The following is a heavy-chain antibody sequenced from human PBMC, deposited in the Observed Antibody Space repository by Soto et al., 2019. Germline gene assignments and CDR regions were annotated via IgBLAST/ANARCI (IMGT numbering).Heavy chain of an antibody. J-gene: IGHJ5*02. CDR2: IHHSGRT. CDR3: ARGLGTFDP. D-gene: IGHD3-10*01. Sequence: PSETLSLTCAVHGGSFSGYYWSWIRQPPGKGLEWIGEIHHSGRTSYSPSLKSRVTISVDTSKDQFSLKLSSVTAADAAVYYCARGLGTFDPWGQGTLVTVSS. V-gene: IGHV4-34*01. CDR1: GGSFSGYY.